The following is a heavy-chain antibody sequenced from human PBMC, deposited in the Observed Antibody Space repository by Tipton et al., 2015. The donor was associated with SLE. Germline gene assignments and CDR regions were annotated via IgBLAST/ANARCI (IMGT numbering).Heavy chain of an antibody. CDR3: APGPYGELGIGAY. D-gene: IGHD7-27*01. CDR2: IWYDGSNK. CDR1: GFTFSSYA. Sequence: SLRLSCAASGFTFSSYAMHWVRQAPGKGLEWVAVIWYDGSNKYYADSVKGRFTISRDNSKNTLYLQMNSLRAEDTAVYYCAPGPYGELGIGAYWGQGTLVTVSS. V-gene: IGHV3-33*08. J-gene: IGHJ4*02.